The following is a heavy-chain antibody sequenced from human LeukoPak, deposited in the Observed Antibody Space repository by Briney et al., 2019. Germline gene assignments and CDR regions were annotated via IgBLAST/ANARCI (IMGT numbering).Heavy chain of an antibody. J-gene: IGHJ4*02. V-gene: IGHV4-38-2*02. CDR2: IYHSGST. D-gene: IGHD3-22*01. CDR3: ARDSSDWGDY. Sequence: SETLSLTCTVSGYSISSGYYWGWIRQPPGKGLEWIGSIYHSGSTYYNPSLKSRVTISVDTSKNQFSLKLSSVTAADTAVYYCARDSSDWGDYWGQGTLVTVSS. CDR1: GYSISSGYY.